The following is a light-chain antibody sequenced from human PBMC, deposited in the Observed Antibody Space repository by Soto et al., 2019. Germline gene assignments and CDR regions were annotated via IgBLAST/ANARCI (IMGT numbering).Light chain of an antibody. CDR3: QQYHNWPPIT. V-gene: IGKV3-15*01. J-gene: IGKJ5*01. CDR2: GAS. Sequence: IVVAQSPDTLSVSLGESAALSCRASQSVASHLAWYQQKPGQAPRLLIYGASTRATGIPARFSGSGSGTDFTLTISSLQSEDFAVYYCQQYHNWPPITFGQGTRLEIK. CDR1: QSVASH.